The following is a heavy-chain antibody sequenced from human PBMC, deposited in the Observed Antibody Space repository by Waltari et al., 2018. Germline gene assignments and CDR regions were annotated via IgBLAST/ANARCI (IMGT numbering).Heavy chain of an antibody. V-gene: IGHV3-33*01. CDR3: ARDHSGEIGGSKENPRGELMVYANFDY. Sequence: QVQLVESGGGVVQPGRSLRLSCAASGFPFSSYGMHWVRQAPGKGLEWVAVIWYDGSNKYYADSVKGRFTISRDNSKNTLYLQMNSLRAEDTAVYYCARDHSGEIGGSKENPRGELMVYANFDYWGQGT. CDR2: IWYDGSNK. J-gene: IGHJ4*02. D-gene: IGHD2-8*01. CDR1: GFPFSSYG.